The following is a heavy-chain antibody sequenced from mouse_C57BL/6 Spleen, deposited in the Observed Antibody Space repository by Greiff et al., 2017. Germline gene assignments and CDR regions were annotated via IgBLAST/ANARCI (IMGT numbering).Heavy chain of an antibody. D-gene: IGHD2-5*01. CDR1: GYTFTGYW. V-gene: IGHV1-9*01. Sequence: VQLQQSGAELMKPGASVKLSCKATGYTFTGYWIEWVKQRPGHGLEWIGEILPGSGSTNYNEKFKGKATFTADTSSNTAYMQLSSLTTEDSAIYYCARGQAYYSNRYYAMDYWGQGTSVTVSS. CDR2: ILPGSGST. CDR3: ARGQAYYSNRYYAMDY. J-gene: IGHJ4*01.